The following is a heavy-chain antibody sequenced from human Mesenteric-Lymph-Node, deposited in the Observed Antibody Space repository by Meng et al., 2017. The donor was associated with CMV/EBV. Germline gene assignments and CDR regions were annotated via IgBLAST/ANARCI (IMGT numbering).Heavy chain of an antibody. J-gene: IGHJ6*02. D-gene: IGHD3-22*01. CDR2: IYYSGST. CDR1: GGSVSSDPYY. V-gene: IGHV4-61*01. CDR3: ARDGNYFDSSGYYGMDV. Sequence: SETLSLTCTVSGGSVSSDPYYWSWIRQPPGKGLEWIGYIYYSGSTNYNPSLNSRVTISVDTSKNQFSLKLSSVTAADTAVYYCARDGNYFDSSGYYGMDVWGQGTTVTVSS.